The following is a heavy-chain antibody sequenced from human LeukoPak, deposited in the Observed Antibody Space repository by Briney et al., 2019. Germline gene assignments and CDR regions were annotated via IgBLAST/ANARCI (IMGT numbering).Heavy chain of an antibody. J-gene: IGHJ4*02. CDR3: ARERSTSFLLDY. CDR1: GFTFSNYN. Sequence: GGSLRLSCAASGFTFSNYNMNWVRQAPGKGLEWVSSIYSSSNYIYYADSVRGRFTVSRDNAKNSLYLQMHSLRAEDTAVYFCARERSTSFLLDYWGQGILVTVSS. CDR2: IYSSSNYI. D-gene: IGHD2/OR15-2a*01. V-gene: IGHV3-21*01.